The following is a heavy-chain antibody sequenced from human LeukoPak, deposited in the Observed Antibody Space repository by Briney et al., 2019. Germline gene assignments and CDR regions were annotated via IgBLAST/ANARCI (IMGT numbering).Heavy chain of an antibody. D-gene: IGHD6-19*01. CDR3: TTDRAVAGTGFDC. J-gene: IGHJ4*02. V-gene: IGHV3-15*01. Sequence: AGGSLRLSCAASGFSFSNAWMSWVRLAPGKGLEWVGRIKSKTDGGTTDYAAPVKGRFTISRDDSKDTLYLQVNSLKTEDTAAYYCTTDRAVAGTGFDCWGQGTLVTVSS. CDR1: GFSFSNAW. CDR2: IKSKTDGGTT.